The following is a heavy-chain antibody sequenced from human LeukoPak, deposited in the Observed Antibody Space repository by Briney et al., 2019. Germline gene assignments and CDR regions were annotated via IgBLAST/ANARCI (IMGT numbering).Heavy chain of an antibody. D-gene: IGHD2-15*01. CDR3: ARLGYCSGGSCYPGAFDI. CDR2: IYSGGST. J-gene: IGHJ3*02. CDR1: GFTVSSNH. Sequence: GGSLRLSCAASGFTVSSNHMSWVRQAPGKGLEWVSVIYSGGSTYYADSVKGRFTISRDNSKNTLYLQMNSLRAEVTAVYYCARLGYCSGGSCYPGAFDIWGQGTMVTVSS. V-gene: IGHV3-53*01.